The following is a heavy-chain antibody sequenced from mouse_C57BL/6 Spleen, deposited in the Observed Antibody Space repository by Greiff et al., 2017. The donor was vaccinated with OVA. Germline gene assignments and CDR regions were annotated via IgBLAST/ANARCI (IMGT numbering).Heavy chain of an antibody. CDR1: GYTFTSYW. D-gene: IGHD2-1*01. CDR3: ARGDGNFLYYFDY. J-gene: IGHJ2*01. V-gene: IGHV1-61*01. Sequence: VQLQQSGAELVRPGSSVKLSCKASGYTFTSYWMDWVKQRPGQGLEWIGNIYPSDSETHYNQKFKDKATLTVDKSSSTAYMQLSSLTSEDSAVYYCARGDGNFLYYFDYWGQGTTLTVSS. CDR2: IYPSDSET.